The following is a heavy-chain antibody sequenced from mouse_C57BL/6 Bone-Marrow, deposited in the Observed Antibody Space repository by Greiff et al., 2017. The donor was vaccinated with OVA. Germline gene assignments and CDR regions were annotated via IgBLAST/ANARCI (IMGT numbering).Heavy chain of an antibody. CDR3: ARRRSNFFAY. V-gene: IGHV1-42*01. CDR1: GYSFTGYY. D-gene: IGHD2-5*01. Sequence: EVQLQQSGPELVKPGASVKISCKASGYSFTGYYMNWVKQSPEKSLEWIGEINPSTGGTTYNQKFKAKATLTVDKSSSTAYMQLKSLTSEDSAVYFCARRRSNFFAYWGQGTLVTVSA. J-gene: IGHJ3*01. CDR2: INPSTGGT.